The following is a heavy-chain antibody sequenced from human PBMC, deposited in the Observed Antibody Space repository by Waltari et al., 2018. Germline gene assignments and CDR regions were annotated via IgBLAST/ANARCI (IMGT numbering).Heavy chain of an antibody. CDR3: ARALAPKWFDP. CDR1: GGSIRRSGYY. Sequence: QVQLQESGPGLVKSSETLSLPCTVSGGSIRRSGYYWGWVRQPPGKGLARIANIYYSGATYYSPSLRRRATISLDTSKNQFSLRLTSVTAADTAVYYCARALAPKWFDPWGRGTLVTVSS. V-gene: IGHV4-39*07. J-gene: IGHJ5*02. CDR2: IYYSGAT.